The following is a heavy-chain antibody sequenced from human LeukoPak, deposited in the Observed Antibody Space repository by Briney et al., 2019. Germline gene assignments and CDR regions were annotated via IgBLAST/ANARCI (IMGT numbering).Heavy chain of an antibody. J-gene: IGHJ4*02. CDR2: IFSSGST. D-gene: IGHD5-18*01. Sequence: SETLSLTCTVSGGSISGYYWSWIRQPPGKGLEWIGYIFSSGSTKYNPSLKSRVTISVDTSKNQFSLKLSSVTAADTAVYYCAREGYSYGYDYWGQGRLVTVSS. V-gene: IGHV4-59*01. CDR3: AREGYSYGYDY. CDR1: GGSISGYY.